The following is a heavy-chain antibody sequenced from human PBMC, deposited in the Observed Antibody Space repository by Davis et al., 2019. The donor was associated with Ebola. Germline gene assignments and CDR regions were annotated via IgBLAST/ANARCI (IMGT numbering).Heavy chain of an antibody. CDR1: GFTFSSYA. D-gene: IGHD3-22*01. V-gene: IGHV3-23*01. Sequence: PGGSLRLSCAASGFTFSSYAMSWVRQAPGKGLEWVSAISGSGGSTYYADSVKGRFTISRDNSKNTLYLQMNSLRAEDTAVYYCAKTGFEAMIVMVISDYYYMDVWGKGTTVTVSS. CDR2: ISGSGGST. J-gene: IGHJ6*03. CDR3: AKTGFEAMIVMVISDYYYMDV.